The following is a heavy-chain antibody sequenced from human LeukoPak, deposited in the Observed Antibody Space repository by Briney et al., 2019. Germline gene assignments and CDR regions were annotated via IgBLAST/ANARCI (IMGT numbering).Heavy chain of an antibody. CDR2: ISAYNGNT. CDR3: ARGYRYYDSSGYCDY. Sequence: ASVKVSCKASGYTFTSYGISWVRQAPGQGLEWMGWISAYNGNTNYAQKLQGRVTMTTDTSTSTAYMELRSLRSDDTAVYYCARGYRYYDSSGYCDYWGQGTLVTVSS. V-gene: IGHV1-18*01. CDR1: GYTFTSYG. J-gene: IGHJ4*02. D-gene: IGHD3-22*01.